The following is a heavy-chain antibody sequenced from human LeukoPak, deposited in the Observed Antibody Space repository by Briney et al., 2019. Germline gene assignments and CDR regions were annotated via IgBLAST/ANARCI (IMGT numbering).Heavy chain of an antibody. Sequence: GGSLRLSCAASGFTFSNYWMDWVRQSPGKGLEWVANIKEDGSDKYYVGSVKGRFTISRDNAKNSLYLQMSSLRAEDTAVYYCARNSGWFRFDYWGQGTLVTVSS. D-gene: IGHD6-19*01. V-gene: IGHV3-7*03. CDR1: GFTFSNYW. J-gene: IGHJ4*02. CDR3: ARNSGWFRFDY. CDR2: IKEDGSDK.